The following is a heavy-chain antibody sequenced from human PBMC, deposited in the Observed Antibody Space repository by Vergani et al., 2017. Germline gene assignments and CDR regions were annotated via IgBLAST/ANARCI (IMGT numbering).Heavy chain of an antibody. Sequence: QVQLVQSGAEVKKPGASVKVSCKASGYTFTSYYMHWVRQAPGQGLEWMGIINPSGGSTSYAQKFQGRVTMTRDTSTSTVYMELSSLRSEDTAVYYCARQRVSRGVISYWFDTWGLGTLITVSS. V-gene: IGHV1-46*01. CDR1: GYTFTSYY. CDR3: ARQRVSRGVISYWFDT. D-gene: IGHD3-10*01. J-gene: IGHJ5*02. CDR2: INPSGGST.